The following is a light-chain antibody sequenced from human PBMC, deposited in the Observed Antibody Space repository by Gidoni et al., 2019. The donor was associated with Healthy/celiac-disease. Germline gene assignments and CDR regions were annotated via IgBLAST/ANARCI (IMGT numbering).Light chain of an antibody. CDR2: AAS. CDR3: QQSYSTPT. J-gene: IGKJ4*01. Sequence: DIQITQSPSSLSASVGDRVTIPCRASQSISSYLNWYQQKPGKAPKLLIYAASSVQSGVPSRFSGSGSGTDFTRTISSLQPEDFATYYCQQSYSTPTFGGGTKVEIK. CDR1: QSISSY. V-gene: IGKV1-39*01.